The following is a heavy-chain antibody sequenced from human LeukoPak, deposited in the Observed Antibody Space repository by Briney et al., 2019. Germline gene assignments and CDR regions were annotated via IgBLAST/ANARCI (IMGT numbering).Heavy chain of an antibody. J-gene: IGHJ4*02. V-gene: IGHV3-23*01. CDR3: AKSLSERREFIPAPGTLNRLFDY. Sequence: GRCLRLSCAASGFTFSSYAMSWVRQAPGKGREWVSAIRGSGGHTFCTESVKGRLTNSRDNSKHTLYRRMNSLRAEDTAVYYCAKSLSERREFIPAPGTLNRLFDYWGQGTLVTVSS. D-gene: IGHD6-13*01. CDR1: GFTFSSYA. CDR2: IRGSGGHT.